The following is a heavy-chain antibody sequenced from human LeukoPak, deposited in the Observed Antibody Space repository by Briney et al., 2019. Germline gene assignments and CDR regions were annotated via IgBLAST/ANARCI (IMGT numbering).Heavy chain of an antibody. Sequence: SETQSLTCAVYGGSFSGYYWSWIRQPPGKGLEWIGEINHSGSTNYNPSLKSRVTISVDTSKNQFSLKLSSVTAADTAVYYCARSAYSSIRNWGQGTLVTVSS. D-gene: IGHD6-19*01. J-gene: IGHJ4*02. CDR1: GGSFSGYY. V-gene: IGHV4-34*01. CDR3: ARSAYSSIRN. CDR2: INHSGST.